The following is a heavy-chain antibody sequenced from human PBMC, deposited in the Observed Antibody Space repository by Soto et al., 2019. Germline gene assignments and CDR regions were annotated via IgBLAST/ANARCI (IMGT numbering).Heavy chain of an antibody. CDR3: ASSSSGWYRYAFDI. D-gene: IGHD6-19*01. V-gene: IGHV3-48*02. CDR1: GFTFSSYS. CDR2: ISSSSSTI. J-gene: IGHJ3*02. Sequence: GGSLRLSCAASGFTFSSYSMNWVRQAPGKGLEWVSYISSSSSTIYYADSVKGRFTISRDNAKNSLYLQMNSLRDEDTAVYYCASSSSGWYRYAFDIWGQGTMVTVS.